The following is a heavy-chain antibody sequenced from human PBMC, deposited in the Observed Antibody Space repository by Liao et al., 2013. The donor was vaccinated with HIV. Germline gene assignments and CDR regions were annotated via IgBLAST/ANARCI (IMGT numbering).Heavy chain of an antibody. CDR3: ARGRQRSGAGTRVPHDY. CDR2: INHRGYS. J-gene: IGHJ4*02. V-gene: IGHV4-34*01. CDR1: GGSFSGHY. Sequence: QVQLQQWGAGLLKPSETLSLTCAVYGGSFSGHYWTWIRQSPGKGLEWIGEINHRGYSNYNPSLKSRVTISVDTSKNQFSLKLTSVTAADTAVYYCARGRQRSGAGTRVPHDYWGQGILVIVSS. D-gene: IGHD1-7*01.